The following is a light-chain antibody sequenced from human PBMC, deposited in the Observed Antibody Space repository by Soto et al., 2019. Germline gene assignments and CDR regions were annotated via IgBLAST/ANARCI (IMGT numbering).Light chain of an antibody. Sequence: ITQCRATLSLSPGQRATLSCRASQSIXSKLVWYQQEPGQAPRLLIVCXSTKATGSPASFSGSGSATAFTPPISSRHYADFVGYYFHQYKSRSPAFGQGTKVDIK. J-gene: IGKJ1*01. V-gene: IGKV3-15*01. CDR1: QSIXSK. CDR3: HQYKSRSPA. CDR2: CXS.